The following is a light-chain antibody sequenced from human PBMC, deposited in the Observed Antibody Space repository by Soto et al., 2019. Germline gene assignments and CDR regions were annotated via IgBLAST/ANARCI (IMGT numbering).Light chain of an antibody. J-gene: IGKJ1*01. V-gene: IGKV1-39*01. CDR1: QGIRND. Sequence: DIQMTQSPSSLSASVGDRVTITCRASQGIRNDLGWYQQKPGKAPKLLISAASSLESGIPPRFSGSGSGTDFTLTITSLQPEDFATYYCQQSHSIPWTFGQGTKVEIK. CDR3: QQSHSIPWT. CDR2: AAS.